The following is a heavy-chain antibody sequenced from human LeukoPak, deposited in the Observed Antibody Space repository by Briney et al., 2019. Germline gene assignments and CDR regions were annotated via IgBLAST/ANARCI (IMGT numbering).Heavy chain of an antibody. V-gene: IGHV1-69*13. CDR3: ARDLAYGDAYFDY. D-gene: IGHD4-17*01. CDR1: GGTFSSYA. J-gene: IGHJ4*02. Sequence: GASVKVSCKASGGTFSSYAISWVRQAPGQRLEWMGGIIPIFGTANYAQKFQGRVTITADESTSTAYMELSSLRSEDTAVYYCARDLAYGDAYFDYWGQGTLVTVSS. CDR2: IIPIFGTA.